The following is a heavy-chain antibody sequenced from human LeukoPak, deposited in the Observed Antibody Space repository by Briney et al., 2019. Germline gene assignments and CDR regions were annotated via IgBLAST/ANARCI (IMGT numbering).Heavy chain of an antibody. V-gene: IGHV1-69*13. CDR1: GGTFSSYA. CDR2: IIPIFGTA. Sequence: SVKVSCKASGGTFSSYAISWLRQAPGQGLEWMGGIIPIFGTANYAQKFQGRVTITADESTSTAYMELSSLRSEDTAVYYCARHGTVPAAITWDYYFDYWGQGTLVTVSS. J-gene: IGHJ4*02. D-gene: IGHD2-2*01. CDR3: ARHGTVPAAITWDYYFDY.